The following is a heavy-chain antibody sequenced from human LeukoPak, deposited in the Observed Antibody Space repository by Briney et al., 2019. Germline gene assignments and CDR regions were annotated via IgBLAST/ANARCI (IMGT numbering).Heavy chain of an antibody. Sequence: ASVKFSCKASGYTFTSYDINWVRQSTGQGLEWMGWINLNSGNTGYAQQFKGRFTMTRNTSITTAYWERGSLRSEDTACYYWARGTAPSFVVVIPPYYYYMDVWGKGSTVTVSS. CDR1: GYTFTSYD. J-gene: IGHJ6*03. V-gene: IGHV1-8*01. CDR3: ARGTAPSFVVVIPPYYYYMDV. CDR2: INLNSGNT. D-gene: IGHD3-3*01.